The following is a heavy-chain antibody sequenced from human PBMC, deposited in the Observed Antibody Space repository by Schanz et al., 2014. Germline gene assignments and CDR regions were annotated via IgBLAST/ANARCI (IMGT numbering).Heavy chain of an antibody. D-gene: IGHD3-10*01. CDR3: ARSEMDRGVIWGY. CDR1: GFTFGNFF. CDR2: IKQDGIEK. Sequence: EVQLVESGGGLVQPGGSLRLSCAASGFTFGNFFMSWVRQAPGKGLEWVANIKQDGIEKYYVDSVKGRFTISRDNAKNSLYLQMNSLRVEDTAVYYCARSEMDRGVIWGYWGQGTLVTVSS. V-gene: IGHV3-7*01. J-gene: IGHJ4*02.